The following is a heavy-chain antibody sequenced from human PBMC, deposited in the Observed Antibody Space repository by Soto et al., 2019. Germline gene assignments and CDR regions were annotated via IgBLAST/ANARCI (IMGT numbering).Heavy chain of an antibody. J-gene: IGHJ4*02. Sequence: SETLSLTCSVSGGSISSKNYYWGWIRQPPGKGLEWIGIIYYSGTTYYNPSLKSRVIISVDTSKNQFSLKLSSVTAADTAVYYCASARFDYWGRGILVTVSS. CDR2: IYYSGTT. CDR3: ASARFDY. V-gene: IGHV4-39*01. CDR1: GGSISSKNYY.